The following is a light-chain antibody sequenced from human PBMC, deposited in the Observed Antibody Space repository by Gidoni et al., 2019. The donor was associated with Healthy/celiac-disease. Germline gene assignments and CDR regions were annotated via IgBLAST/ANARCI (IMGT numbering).Light chain of an antibody. CDR2: GAS. Sequence: PGTLSLSPGERATLSCRASQSVSGSYLAWYQQKPGQAPRLLIYGASSRATGIPDRFSGSGSGTDFTLTISRLEPEDFAVYYCQQYGSSPTFGQGTRLEIK. CDR1: QSVSGSY. V-gene: IGKV3-20*01. CDR3: QQYGSSPT. J-gene: IGKJ5*01.